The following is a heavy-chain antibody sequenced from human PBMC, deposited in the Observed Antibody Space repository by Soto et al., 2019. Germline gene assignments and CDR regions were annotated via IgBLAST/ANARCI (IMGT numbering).Heavy chain of an antibody. CDR3: ARGFFFGSASLHYYGMDV. V-gene: IGHV4-59*01. J-gene: IGHJ6*02. Sequence: SETLSLTCTVYGGSISSYYWSWIRQPPGKGLEWIGDIKHSRLTNYNSSLKSRVTRLAESSNTTLYLKLSSLTAADAAVYYCARGFFFGSASLHYYGMDVWGQGTTVTVSS. CDR2: IKHSRLT. D-gene: IGHD3-10*01. CDR1: GGSISSYY.